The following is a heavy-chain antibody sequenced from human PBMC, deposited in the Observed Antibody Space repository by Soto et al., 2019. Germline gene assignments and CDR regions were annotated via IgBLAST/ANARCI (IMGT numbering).Heavy chain of an antibody. CDR3: AKDRRIAAAGYFDY. CDR2: INGSGGST. J-gene: IGHJ4*02. V-gene: IGHV3-23*01. CDR1: GFTFSSFA. D-gene: IGHD6-13*01. Sequence: PGGSLRLSCAASGFTFSSFAMSWVRQAPGKGLEWVSAINGSGGSTYYADSVKGRFTISRDNSKNTLYLQMNSLRAEDTAVYYCAKDRRIAAAGYFDYWGQGTLVTASS.